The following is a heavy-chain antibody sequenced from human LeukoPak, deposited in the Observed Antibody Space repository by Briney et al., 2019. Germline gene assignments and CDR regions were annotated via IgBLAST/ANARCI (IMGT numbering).Heavy chain of an antibody. D-gene: IGHD5-18*01. CDR3: ARDSGGYSYGDLDY. J-gene: IGHJ4*02. CDR1: GGSISNYY. CDR2: IYSSGNT. Sequence: KSSETQSLTCTVSGGSISNYYWSWIRQPAGKGLEWIGRIYSSGNTKYNPSLKSRVTMSVDTSKNQFSLKLSSVTAADTAVYYCARDSGGYSYGDLDYWGQGTLVTVSS. V-gene: IGHV4-4*07.